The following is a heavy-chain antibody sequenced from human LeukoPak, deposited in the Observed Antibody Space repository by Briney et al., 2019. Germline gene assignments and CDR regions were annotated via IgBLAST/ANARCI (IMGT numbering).Heavy chain of an antibody. D-gene: IGHD3-22*01. CDR1: GLTLDNYG. CDR2: IDWYGGST. Sequence: LAGPCLRLSCAASGLTLDNYGMSSVRQAPRKRLECVSGIDWYGGSTGRAASVKGRFTISRDNANHSLYLQMNSLRAEHTSLYYGARIYTYYYDSSGYYSAFDIWGRGTIVTVSS. CDR3: ARIYTYYYDSSGYYSAFDI. V-gene: IGHV3-20*04. J-gene: IGHJ3*02.